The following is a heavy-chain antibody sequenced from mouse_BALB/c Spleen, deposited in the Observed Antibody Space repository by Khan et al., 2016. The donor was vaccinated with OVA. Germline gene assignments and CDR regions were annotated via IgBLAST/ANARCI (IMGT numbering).Heavy chain of an antibody. CDR3: ARRAAEDGMDY. V-gene: IGHV1S132*01. CDR2: IYPGTGST. Sequence: QVQLQQSGAEVVRPGASVKLSCKTSGYIFTSYWIQWVKQRPGQGLEWIARIYPGTGSTYYNEKFKGKATLTADTSSSTAYMQLSSLKSEDSAVYVWARRAAEDGMDYWGQGTSVTVSS. CDR1: GYIFTSYW. D-gene: IGHD3-3*01. J-gene: IGHJ4*01.